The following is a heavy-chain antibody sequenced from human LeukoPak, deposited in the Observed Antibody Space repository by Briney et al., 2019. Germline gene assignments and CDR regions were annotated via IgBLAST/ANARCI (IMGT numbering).Heavy chain of an antibody. D-gene: IGHD2-2*02. V-gene: IGHV4-30-4*01. CDR1: GGSLSSGDYY. CDR3: ARVCSSTSCYTASGDYYGMDV. Sequence: SQTLSLTCTVSGGSLSSGDYYWSWIRQPPGTGLEWIGYIYYSGSTYYNPSLKSRVAISVDTSKNQFSLKLSPVTAADTAVYYCARVCSSTSCYTASGDYYGMDVWGQGTTVTVSS. J-gene: IGHJ6*02. CDR2: IYYSGST.